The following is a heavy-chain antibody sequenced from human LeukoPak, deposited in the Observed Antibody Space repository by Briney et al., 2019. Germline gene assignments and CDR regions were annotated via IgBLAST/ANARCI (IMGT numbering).Heavy chain of an antibody. CDR2: IYYSGST. D-gene: IGHD7-27*01. CDR1: GGSISSSSYY. CDR3: ASLTLGGIDC. J-gene: IGHJ4*02. V-gene: IGHV4-39*01. Sequence: PSETLSLTCTVSGGSISSSSYYWGWIRQPPGKGLEWIGSIYYSGSTYYNLSLKSRVTISVDTSKNQFSLKLSSVTAADTAVYYCASLTLGGIDCWGQGTLVTVSS.